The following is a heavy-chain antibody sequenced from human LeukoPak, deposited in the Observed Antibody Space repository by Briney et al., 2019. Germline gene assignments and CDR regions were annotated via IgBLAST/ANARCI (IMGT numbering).Heavy chain of an antibody. CDR3: ARAYYDFWSGYQFDY. V-gene: IGHV4-34*01. Sequence: PSETLSLTCAVYGGSFSGYYWSWIRQPPGKGLGWIGEINHSGSTNYNPSLKSRVTISVDTSKNQFSLKLSSVTAAATAVYYCARAYYDFWSGYQFDYWGQGTLVTVSS. J-gene: IGHJ4*02. CDR1: GGSFSGYY. CDR2: INHSGST. D-gene: IGHD3-3*01.